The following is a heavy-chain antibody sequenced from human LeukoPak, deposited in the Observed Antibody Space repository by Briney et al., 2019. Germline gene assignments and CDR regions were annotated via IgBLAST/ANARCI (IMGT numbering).Heavy chain of an antibody. J-gene: IGHJ4*02. Sequence: ASETLSLTCTVSGGSISSYYWSWIRQPPGKGLEWIGYIYYSGSTNYDPSLKSRVTISVATSKNQFSLKLSSVTAADTAVYYCARDLPYYYGSGSRYFDYWGQGTLVTVSS. CDR2: IYYSGST. V-gene: IGHV4-59*01. D-gene: IGHD3-10*01. CDR1: GGSISSYY. CDR3: ARDLPYYYGSGSRYFDY.